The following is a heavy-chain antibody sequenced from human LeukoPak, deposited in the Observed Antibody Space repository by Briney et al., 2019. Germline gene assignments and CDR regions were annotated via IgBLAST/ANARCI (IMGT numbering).Heavy chain of an antibody. V-gene: IGHV3-23*03. D-gene: IGHD5-12*01. CDR3: AKEQRGYSGYMVGSCFDP. J-gene: IGHJ5*02. Sequence: GGSLRLSCAASGFTFDRFTIHWVRQTPGKGLEWVSLINRRGHTFYADSVKGRFTISRDNSKKTLYLQMNSLRAEDTALYYCAKEQRGYSGYMVGSCFDPWGQGTLVTVSS. CDR2: INRRGHT. CDR1: GFTFDRFT.